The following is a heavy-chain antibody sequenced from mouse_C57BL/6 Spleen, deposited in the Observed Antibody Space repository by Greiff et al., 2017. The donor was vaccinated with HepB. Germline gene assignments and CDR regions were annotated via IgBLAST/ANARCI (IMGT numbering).Heavy chain of an antibody. D-gene: IGHD2-10*02. V-gene: IGHV1-64*01. CDR1: GYTFTSYW. CDR2: IHPNSGST. CDR3: ARPPYGYDAMDY. Sequence: QVQLQQPGAELVKPGASVKLSCKASGYTFTSYWMHWVKQRPGQGLEWIGMIHPNSGSTNYNEKFKSKATLTVDKSSSTAYMQLSSLTSEDSAVYYCARPPYGYDAMDYWGQGTSVTVSS. J-gene: IGHJ4*01.